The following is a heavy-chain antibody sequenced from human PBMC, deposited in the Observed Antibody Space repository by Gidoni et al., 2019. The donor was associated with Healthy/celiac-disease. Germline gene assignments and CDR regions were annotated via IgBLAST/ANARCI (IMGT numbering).Heavy chain of an antibody. CDR1: GYTFTSYD. D-gene: IGHD2-2*01. V-gene: IGHV1-8*02. J-gene: IGHJ6*02. Sequence: QVQLVQSGAEVKKPGASVKVSCKASGYTFTSYDINWVRQATGQGLEWMGWMNPNSGNTGYAQKFQGRVTLTRNTSISTAYMELSSLGSEDTAVYYCARWGTPGLSRIVVVPAATKYYYGMDVWGQGTTVTVSS. CDR3: ARWGTPGLSRIVVVPAATKYYYGMDV. CDR2: MNPNSGNT.